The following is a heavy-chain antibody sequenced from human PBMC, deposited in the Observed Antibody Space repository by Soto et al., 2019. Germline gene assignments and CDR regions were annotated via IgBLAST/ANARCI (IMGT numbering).Heavy chain of an antibody. CDR2: IKSKTDGGTT. V-gene: IGHV3-15*07. Sequence: GGSLRLSCAASGFTFSNAWMNWVRQAPGKGLEWVGRIKSKTDGGTTDYAAPVKGRFTISRDDSKNTLYLQMNSLKTEDTAVYYCTTETLDIVLMVYASYGMDVWGQGTTVTVSS. CDR3: TTETLDIVLMVYASYGMDV. CDR1: GFTFSNAW. D-gene: IGHD2-8*01. J-gene: IGHJ6*02.